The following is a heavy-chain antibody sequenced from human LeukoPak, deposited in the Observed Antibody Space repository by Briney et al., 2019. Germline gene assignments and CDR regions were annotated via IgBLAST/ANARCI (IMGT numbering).Heavy chain of an antibody. CDR3: ARFGVDYDMDV. D-gene: IGHD3-16*01. Sequence: SETLSLTCSVSGGSISGHYWTWIRQPPGKGLEWIGQIHYTGKPDYDPSLKSRITISVDTSKNQVSLQVSSVTAADSAIYYCARFGVDYDMDVWGHGTTVTVFS. CDR1: GGSISGHY. V-gene: IGHV4-59*11. J-gene: IGHJ6*02. CDR2: IHYTGKP.